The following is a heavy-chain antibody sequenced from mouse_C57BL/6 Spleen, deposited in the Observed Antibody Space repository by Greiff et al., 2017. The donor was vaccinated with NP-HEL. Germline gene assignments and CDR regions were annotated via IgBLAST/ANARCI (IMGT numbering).Heavy chain of an antibody. Sequence: VQLQQPGAELVKPGASVKMSCKASGYTFTRYWITWVKQRPGHGLEWIGDIFPGIGSTNYNEKFKSKATLTVDTSSSTAYMQLRSVTSEDSAVCYGAREGYEGGAMDYWGQGTSVTVSS. CDR3: AREGYEGGAMDY. D-gene: IGHD2-2*01. J-gene: IGHJ4*01. CDR1: GYTFTRYW. V-gene: IGHV1-55*01. CDR2: IFPGIGST.